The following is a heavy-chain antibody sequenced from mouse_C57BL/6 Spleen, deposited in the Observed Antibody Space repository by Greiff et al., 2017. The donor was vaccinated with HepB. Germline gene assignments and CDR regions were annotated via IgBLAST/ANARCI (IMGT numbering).Heavy chain of an antibody. CDR2: ISSGGDYI. CDR1: GFTFSSYA. V-gene: IGHV5-9-1*02. D-gene: IGHD1-1*01. J-gene: IGHJ1*03. CDR3: TREGEVATHGYFDV. Sequence: EVKLQESGEGLVKPGGSLKLSCAASGFTFSSYAMSWVRQTPEKRLEWVAYISSGGDYIYYADTVKGRFTISRDNARNTLYLQMSSLKSEDTAMYYCTREGEVATHGYFDVWGTGTTVTVSS.